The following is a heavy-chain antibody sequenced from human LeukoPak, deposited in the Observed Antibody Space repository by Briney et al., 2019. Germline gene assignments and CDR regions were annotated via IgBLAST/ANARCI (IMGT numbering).Heavy chain of an antibody. CDR2: ITGGGDTT. V-gene: IGHV3-23*01. CDR1: GFTFNSYA. Sequence: GGSLRLSCAASGFTFNSYAMTWVRQAPGKGLEWVSSITGGGDTTYYADSVRGRFTIPRDNSKNTLSLQINSLRAEDTAVYYCAKERSEVAVAATNYWGQGTLVTVSS. CDR3: AKERSEVAVAATNY. J-gene: IGHJ4*02. D-gene: IGHD2-15*01.